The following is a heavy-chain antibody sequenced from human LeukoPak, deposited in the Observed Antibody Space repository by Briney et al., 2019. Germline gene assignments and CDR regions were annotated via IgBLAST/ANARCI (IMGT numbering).Heavy chain of an antibody. CDR3: AKDLIGTYYDILTGYFTYGMDV. Sequence: PGGSLRLSCAASGFTFSSYAMSWDRQAPGKGLEWVSAISGSGGSTYYADSVKGRFTISRDNSKNTLYLQMNSLRAEDTAVYYCAKDLIGTYYDILTGYFTYGMDVWGQGTTVTVSS. D-gene: IGHD3-9*01. CDR1: GFTFSSYA. V-gene: IGHV3-23*01. CDR2: ISGSGGST. J-gene: IGHJ6*02.